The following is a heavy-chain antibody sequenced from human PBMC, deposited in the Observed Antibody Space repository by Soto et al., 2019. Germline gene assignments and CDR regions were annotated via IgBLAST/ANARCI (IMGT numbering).Heavy chain of an antibody. D-gene: IGHD4-17*01. CDR3: ARGEPKSSTTGGFDS. V-gene: IGHV4-59*01. CDR2: IFYTGIT. CDR1: GGSISGYY. J-gene: IGHJ4*02. Sequence: SETLSLTCTVSGGSISGYYWNWIRQPPGKGLEWIGFIFYTGITNYNPSLKSRVTISLDTSKNQISLKLASVTAADTAVYFCARGEPKSSTTGGFDSWGQGTLVTVSS.